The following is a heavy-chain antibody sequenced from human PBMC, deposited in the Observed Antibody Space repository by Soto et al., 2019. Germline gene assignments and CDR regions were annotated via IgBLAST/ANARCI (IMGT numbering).Heavy chain of an antibody. J-gene: IGHJ4*02. V-gene: IGHV3-23*01. CDR2: ISGSGGST. CDR1: GFTFSSYA. Sequence: GGSLRLSCAASGFTFSSYAMSWVRQAPGKGLEWVSAISGSGGSTYYADSVKGRFTISRDNSKNTLYLQMNSLRAEDTAVYYCAKIPLYSGYEYYFDYWGQGTLVTVSS. CDR3: AKIPLYSGYEYYFDY. D-gene: IGHD5-12*01.